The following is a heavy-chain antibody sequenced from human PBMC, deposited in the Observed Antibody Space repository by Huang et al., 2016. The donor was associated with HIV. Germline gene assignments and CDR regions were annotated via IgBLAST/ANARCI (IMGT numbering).Heavy chain of an antibody. CDR3: TRENYDFWSGYYKYYFDY. V-gene: IGHV3-49*05. D-gene: IGHD3-3*01. CDR1: GFTFGDYA. J-gene: IGHJ4*02. CDR2: IRSKASGGTT. Sequence: EVQLVESGGGLVKPGRSLRLSCPASGFTFGDYAMSWFRQAPGKGREWVGFIRSKASGGTTEYAASVKGRFTISRDDSKSIAYLQMNSLKIEDTAVYYCTRENYDFWSGYYKYYFDYWGQGTLVTVSS.